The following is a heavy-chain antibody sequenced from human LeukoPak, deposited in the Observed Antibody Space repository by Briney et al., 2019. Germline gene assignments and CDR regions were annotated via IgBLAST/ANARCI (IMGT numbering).Heavy chain of an antibody. Sequence: GASVKVSCKASGYTFTSYGISWVRQAPGPGLEWMGWISAYNGNTNYAQKLQGRVTMTTDTSTSTAYMELRSLRSDDTAVYYCARDFGDYYGSGSYYMADYWGQGTLVTVSS. CDR2: ISAYNGNT. D-gene: IGHD3-10*01. CDR1: GYTFTSYG. J-gene: IGHJ4*02. CDR3: ARDFGDYYGSGSYYMADY. V-gene: IGHV1-18*01.